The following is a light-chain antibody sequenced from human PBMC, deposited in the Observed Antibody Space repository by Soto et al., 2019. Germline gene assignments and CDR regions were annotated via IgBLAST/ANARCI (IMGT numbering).Light chain of an antibody. J-gene: IGLJ2*01. CDR2: LNSDGSH. CDR1: SGHCNYA. V-gene: IGLV4-69*01. CDR3: QTWGSGIVV. Sequence: QSVLTQSPSASASLGASVKLTCTLSSGHCNYAIAWHQQQSEKGPRYLMKLNSDGSHSKGDGIPDRFSGSSSGAERYLTISSLQSEDEADYYCQTWGSGIVVFGGGTKVTVL.